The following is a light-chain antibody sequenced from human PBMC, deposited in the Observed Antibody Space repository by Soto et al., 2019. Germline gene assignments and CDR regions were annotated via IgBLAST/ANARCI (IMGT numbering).Light chain of an antibody. J-gene: IGKJ4*01. CDR1: QSVSSSY. Sequence: EIVLTQSPGTLSLSPGERATLSCRASQSVSSSYLAWYQQNPGQAPRLLIYGASSRATGIPDRFSGSGSEADFALTISRLEPEDFAVYYCQQYGGSPLTFGGGNKVEIK. CDR3: QQYGGSPLT. V-gene: IGKV3-20*01. CDR2: GAS.